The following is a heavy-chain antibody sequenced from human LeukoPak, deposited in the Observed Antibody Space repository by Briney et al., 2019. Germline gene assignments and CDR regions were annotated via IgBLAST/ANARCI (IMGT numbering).Heavy chain of an antibody. Sequence: ASVKVSCKTSGYSFLNYGISWVRQVPGQGLEWMGIINPSGGSTSYAQKFQGRVTMTRDTSTSTVYMELSSLRSEDTAVYYCARGGWPMVRGVIITGNFDYWGQGTLVTVSS. V-gene: IGHV1-46*01. CDR1: GYSFLNYG. CDR3: ARGGWPMVRGVIITGNFDY. J-gene: IGHJ4*02. D-gene: IGHD3-10*01. CDR2: INPSGGST.